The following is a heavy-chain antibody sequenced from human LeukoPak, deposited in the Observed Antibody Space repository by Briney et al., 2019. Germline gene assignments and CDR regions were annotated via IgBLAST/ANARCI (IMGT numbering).Heavy chain of an antibody. CDR1: GGSISSYY. V-gene: IGHV4-4*07. J-gene: IGHJ4*02. D-gene: IGHD3-22*01. CDR2: IYTSGST. CDR3: ARGRPPYYYESSGFSPFDH. Sequence: TASETLSLTCTVSGGSISSYYWSWIRQPAGKGLEWIGRIYTSGSTNYNPSLKSRVTMSVDTSKNQFSLKLSSVTAADTAVYYCARGRPPYYYESSGFSPFDHWGQGTLVTVSS.